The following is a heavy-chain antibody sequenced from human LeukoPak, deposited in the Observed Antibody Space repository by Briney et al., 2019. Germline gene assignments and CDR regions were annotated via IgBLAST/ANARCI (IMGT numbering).Heavy chain of an antibody. CDR3: ARSDYGGNSFDY. J-gene: IGHJ4*02. CDR2: IYPGDSDT. D-gene: IGHD4-23*01. Sequence: GESLKTSCQGSGFTFTTHWIGWLRQMPGKGLEWMGIIYPGDSDTKYSPSFQGQVSISADRSIRTAYLPWTSLKASDTAMYYCARSDYGGNSFDYWGQGTLVTVSS. V-gene: IGHV5-51*01. CDR1: GFTFTTHW.